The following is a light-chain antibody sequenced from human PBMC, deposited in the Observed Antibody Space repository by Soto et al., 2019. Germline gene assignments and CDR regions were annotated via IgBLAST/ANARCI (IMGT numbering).Light chain of an antibody. Sequence: ENVLTQSPGTLSLSPGERATLSCRASQSVSSSYLAWYQQKPGQAPRLLIYESSERASGVPSRFRGGGSGTDFTLTISSLEPEDFAFYYCQQRASGPWTFGQGTRVEL. CDR1: QSVSSSY. CDR3: QQRASGPWT. J-gene: IGKJ1*01. CDR2: ESS. V-gene: IGKV3D-20*02.